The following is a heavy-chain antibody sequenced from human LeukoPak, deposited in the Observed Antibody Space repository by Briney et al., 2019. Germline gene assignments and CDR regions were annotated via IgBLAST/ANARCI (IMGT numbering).Heavy chain of an antibody. D-gene: IGHD5-24*01. J-gene: IGHJ4*02. V-gene: IGHV1-2*02. CDR3: ARDAIYRSEMATITDY. CDR2: INPNSGGT. CDR1: GYTFTGYY. Sequence: ASVKVSCKASGYTFTGYYMHWVRQAPGQGLEWMGWINPNSGGTNYAQKFQGRVTMTRDTSISTAYMELSRLRSDDTAVYYCARDAIYRSEMATITDYWGQGTLVTVSS.